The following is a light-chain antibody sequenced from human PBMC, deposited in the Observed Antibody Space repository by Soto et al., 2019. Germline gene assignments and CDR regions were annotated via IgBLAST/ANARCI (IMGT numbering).Light chain of an antibody. Sequence: ENVLTQSPGTLSLSPGERATLSCRASQSVGSYLGWYQKKPGQAPRRLIYGASNRATGIPDRCSGRGSVTDFTLTISRLEPEDFSVYYCQHYGGPPPWTFGQGTKVEIK. CDR2: GAS. CDR1: QSVGSY. CDR3: QHYGGPPPWT. J-gene: IGKJ1*01. V-gene: IGKV3-20*01.